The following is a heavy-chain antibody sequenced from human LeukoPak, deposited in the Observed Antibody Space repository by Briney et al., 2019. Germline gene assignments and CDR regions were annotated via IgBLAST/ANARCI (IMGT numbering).Heavy chain of an antibody. CDR3: ARFQGGLYYYYGMDV. D-gene: IGHD2-15*01. J-gene: IGHJ6*02. CDR2: MNPNSGNT. Sequence: GASVKVSCKASGYTFTSYDINWVRQATGQGLEWMGWMNPNSGNTGYAQKFQGRVTMTRNTSISTAYMELSSLRSEDTAVYYCARFQGGLYYYYGMDVWGQGTTVTVSS. V-gene: IGHV1-8*01. CDR1: GYTFTSYD.